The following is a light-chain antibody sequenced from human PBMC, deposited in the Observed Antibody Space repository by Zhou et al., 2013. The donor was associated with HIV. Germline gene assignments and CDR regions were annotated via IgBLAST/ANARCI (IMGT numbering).Light chain of an antibody. CDR1: QSVGGS. J-gene: IGKJ2*01. CDR2: GAS. V-gene: IGKV3-20*01. Sequence: VVLTQSPATLSVSPGDRATLSCRTSQSVGGSLAWYQQKSGQVPRLLIYGASTRATGIPDRFSGSGSGTDFTLTITRLEPEDFAVYYCQHYGVSPYTFGPGTKLEI. CDR3: QHYGVSPYT.